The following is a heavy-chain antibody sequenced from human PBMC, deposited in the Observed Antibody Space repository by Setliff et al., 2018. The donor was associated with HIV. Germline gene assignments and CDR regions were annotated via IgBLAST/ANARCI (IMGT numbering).Heavy chain of an antibody. CDR1: GFSFSSYS. D-gene: IGHD1-26*01. J-gene: IGHJ4*02. CDR3: ARVGRIYYFEH. Sequence: LRLSCAASGFSFSSYSMNWVRQAPGKGLEWIAYINTATVTTTVYYADSVKGRFTVSRDNAKNSLFLDMNSLRDADSAVYYCARVGRIYYFEHWGQGTVVTVSS. V-gene: IGHV3-48*02. CDR2: INTATVTTT.